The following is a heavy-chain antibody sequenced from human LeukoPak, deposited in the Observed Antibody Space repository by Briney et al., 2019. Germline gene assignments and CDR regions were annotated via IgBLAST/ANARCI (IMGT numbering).Heavy chain of an antibody. CDR3: ARALSWTTDSYYYMDV. J-gene: IGHJ6*03. Sequence: ASVKVSCKASVYTFTRYDINWVRQAPGQGLEWMGWMNPNSGNTGYAQKFQGRVTMTKNTSITTAYMELSSLRSEDTAVYYCARALSWTTDSYYYMDVWGKGTTVTVSS. V-gene: IGHV1-8*01. CDR2: MNPNSGNT. D-gene: IGHD3/OR15-3a*01. CDR1: VYTFTRYD.